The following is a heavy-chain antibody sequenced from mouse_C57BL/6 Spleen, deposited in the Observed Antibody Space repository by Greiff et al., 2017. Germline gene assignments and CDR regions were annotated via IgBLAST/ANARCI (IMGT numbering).Heavy chain of an antibody. CDR1: GFTFSDYG. Sequence: EVKLMESGGGLVKPGGSLKLSCAASGFTFSDYGMHWVRQAPEKGLEWVAYISSGSSTIYYADTVKGRFTISRDNAKNTLFLQMTSLRSEDTAMYYCARRVYYGSSSYYFDYWGQGTTLTVSS. J-gene: IGHJ2*01. D-gene: IGHD1-1*01. V-gene: IGHV5-17*01. CDR2: ISSGSSTI. CDR3: ARRVYYGSSSYYFDY.